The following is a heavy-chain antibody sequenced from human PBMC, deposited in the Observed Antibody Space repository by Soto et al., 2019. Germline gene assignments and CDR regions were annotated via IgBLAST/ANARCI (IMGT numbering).Heavy chain of an antibody. CDR2: IYHSVST. CDR3: ARDDAQYSSSWYRNYGMDV. Sequence: SETLSLTCTVSGYSINSDDCWGWIRQPPGKGLEWIASIYHSVSTFYNPSLKSRVTISVDTSKNQFSLKLSSVTAADTAVYYCARDDAQYSSSWYRNYGMDVWGQGTTVTVSS. J-gene: IGHJ6*02. V-gene: IGHV4-38-2*02. D-gene: IGHD6-13*01. CDR1: GYSINSDDC.